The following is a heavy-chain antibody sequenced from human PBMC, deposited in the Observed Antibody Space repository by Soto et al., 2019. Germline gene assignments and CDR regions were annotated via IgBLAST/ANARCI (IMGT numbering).Heavy chain of an antibody. CDR3: AKDLLRDLEWLLNDAFDI. J-gene: IGHJ3*02. V-gene: IGHV3-15*01. CDR2: IKSKTDGGTT. Sequence: GGSLRLSCAASGFTFGDYAMSWFRQAPGKGLEWVGRIKSKTDGGTTDYAAFVKGRFTISRDDSKNTLYLQMSSLKTEDAAVYYCAKDLLRDLEWLLNDAFDIWGQGTMVTVSS. CDR1: GFTFGDYA. D-gene: IGHD3-3*01.